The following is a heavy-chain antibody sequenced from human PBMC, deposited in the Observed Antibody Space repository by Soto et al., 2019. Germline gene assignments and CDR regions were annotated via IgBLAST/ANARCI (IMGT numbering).Heavy chain of an antibody. J-gene: IGHJ5*01. CDR3: ARHAFSQYCGGDCPYQFDF. V-gene: IGHV4-39*01. Sequence: SEALSLTCTVSGGSIRRSDYYWGWIRQAPGKGLEWIGSINYRGTTFHNPSLKSRVSISVDTSTNHFSLRLSYVTAADTAVYFCARHAFSQYCGGDCPYQFDFWGQGTLVT. CDR1: GGSIRRSDYY. D-gene: IGHD2-21*02. CDR2: INYRGTT.